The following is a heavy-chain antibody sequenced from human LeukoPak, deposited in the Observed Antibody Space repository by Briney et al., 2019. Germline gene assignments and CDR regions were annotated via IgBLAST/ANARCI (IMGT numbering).Heavy chain of an antibody. CDR1: GFTFSDYY. CDR3: ARDSCGSSTCFGD. CDR2: ISSSGSTL. J-gene: IGHJ4*02. V-gene: IGHV3-11*01. D-gene: IGHD2-2*01. Sequence: KPGGSLRLSCAASGFTFSDYYMGWIRQAPGKGLEWVSYISSSGSTLYDADSVKGRFTISRDNAKKSLYLQMNTLRAEDTAVYYCARDSCGSSTCFGDWGQGTLVTVSS.